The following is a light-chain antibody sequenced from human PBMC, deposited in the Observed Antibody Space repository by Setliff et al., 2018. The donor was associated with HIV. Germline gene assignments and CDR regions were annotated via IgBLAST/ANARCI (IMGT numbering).Light chain of an antibody. CDR2: DVS. CDR3: CSYAGSYTFV. V-gene: IGLV2-11*01. Sequence: QSALTQPRSVSGSPGQSVTISCTGTSSDDGGYNSVSWYQQHPGKAPKLMINDVSKRPSGVPDRFSGSKSGNTASLTISGLQAEDEADYYCCSYAGSYTFVFGTGTKVTVL. CDR1: SSDDGGYNS. J-gene: IGLJ1*01.